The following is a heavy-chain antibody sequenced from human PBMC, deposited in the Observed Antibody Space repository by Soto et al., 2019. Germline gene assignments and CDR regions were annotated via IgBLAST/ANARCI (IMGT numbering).Heavy chain of an antibody. CDR3: AREYYYDSSGYYPSNWFDP. D-gene: IGHD3-22*01. V-gene: IGHV4-59*01. Sequence: SETLSLTCTVSGGSISSYYWSWIRQPPGKGLEWIGYIYYSGSTNYNPSLKSRVTISVDTSKNQFSLKLSSVTAADTAVYYCAREYYYDSSGYYPSNWFDPWGQGTLVTVSS. J-gene: IGHJ5*02. CDR1: GGSISSYY. CDR2: IYYSGST.